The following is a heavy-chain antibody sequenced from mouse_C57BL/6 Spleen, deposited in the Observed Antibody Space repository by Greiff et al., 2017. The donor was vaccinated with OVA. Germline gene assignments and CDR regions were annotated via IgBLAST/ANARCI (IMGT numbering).Heavy chain of an antibody. D-gene: IGHD1-1*01. CDR2: INPSTGGT. V-gene: IGHV1-42*01. CDR1: GYSFTGYY. Sequence: VQLKESGPELVKPGASVKISCKASGYSFTGYYMNWVKQSPEKSLEWIGEINPSTGGTTYNQKFKAKATLTVDKSSSTAYMQLKSLTSEDSAVYYCARGATVVRAMDYWGQGTSVTVSS. CDR3: ARGATVVRAMDY. J-gene: IGHJ4*01.